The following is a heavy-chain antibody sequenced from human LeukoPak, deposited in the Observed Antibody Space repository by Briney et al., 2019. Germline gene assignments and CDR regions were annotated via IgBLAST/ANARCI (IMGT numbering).Heavy chain of an antibody. V-gene: IGHV3-33*01. CDR3: ARVGSGSWPWAFDI. CDR2: IWNDGSKK. Sequence: GGSLRLSCAASGFSFRDYGMHWVRQAPGKGLEWVGVIWNDGSKKGYADFVKGRLTISRDNSKSTLYLQVNSLRAEDTAVYYCARVGSGSWPWAFDIWGQGTMVTVSP. D-gene: IGHD3-10*01. J-gene: IGHJ3*02. CDR1: GFSFRDYG.